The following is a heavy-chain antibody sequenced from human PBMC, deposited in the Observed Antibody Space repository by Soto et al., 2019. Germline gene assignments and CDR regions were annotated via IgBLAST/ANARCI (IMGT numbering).Heavy chain of an antibody. CDR3: AREGYSYDLYYFDY. Sequence: QVQLVESGGGLVKPGGSQRLSCAASGFTFSDYYMSWIRQAPGKGLEWVSYISSSSSYTNYADSVKGRFTISRDNAKNSLYLQMNSLRAEDTAVYYCAREGYSYDLYYFDYWGQGTLVTVSS. J-gene: IGHJ4*02. V-gene: IGHV3-11*06. D-gene: IGHD5-18*01. CDR2: ISSSSSYT. CDR1: GFTFSDYY.